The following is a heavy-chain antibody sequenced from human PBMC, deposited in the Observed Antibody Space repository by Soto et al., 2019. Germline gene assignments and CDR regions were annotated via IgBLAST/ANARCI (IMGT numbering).Heavy chain of an antibody. Sequence: RGSLRLSCAASGFTFSSYAMSWVRQAPGKGLEWVSAISGSTGNTYYADSVKGRFTISRDNSKNTLYLQMNSLRAEDTAVYYCAKDRFRSIVVVTAILDYWGQGTLVTVSS. CDR3: AKDRFRSIVVVTAILDY. D-gene: IGHD2-21*02. CDR2: ISGSTGNT. CDR1: GFTFSSYA. V-gene: IGHV3-23*01. J-gene: IGHJ4*02.